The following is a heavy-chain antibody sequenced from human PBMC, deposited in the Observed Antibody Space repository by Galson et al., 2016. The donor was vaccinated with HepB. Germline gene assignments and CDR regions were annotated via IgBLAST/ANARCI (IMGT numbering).Heavy chain of an antibody. V-gene: IGHV1-2*07. Sequence: SVKVSCKASGYTFTGYYMHWVRQAPGQGLEWMGWINANSGATNYPHKFQGRVTMTRDTSSSTAYMELSRLRADDTALYYCARGGYCRSNTCPYSNPAYGMDVWGQGTTVTVSS. J-gene: IGHJ6*02. CDR2: INANSGAT. D-gene: IGHD2-2*01. CDR1: GYTFTGYY. CDR3: ARGGYCRSNTCPYSNPAYGMDV.